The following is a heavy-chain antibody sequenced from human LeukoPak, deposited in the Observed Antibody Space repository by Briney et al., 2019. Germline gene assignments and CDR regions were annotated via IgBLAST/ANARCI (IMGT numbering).Heavy chain of an antibody. CDR1: GDSFSSDA. D-gene: IGHD6-25*01. J-gene: IGHJ4*02. CDR3: ATQSSGWHIYYFDH. Sequence: GASVTVSFTASGDSFSSDAISWVRQVPGQGYEWVGRIIPILGVTHFALKFRGRVTITADKSTSAADMELRSLTSDDTAVYYCATQSSGWHIYYFDHWGQGTLVTVSS. CDR2: IIPILGVT. V-gene: IGHV1-69*04.